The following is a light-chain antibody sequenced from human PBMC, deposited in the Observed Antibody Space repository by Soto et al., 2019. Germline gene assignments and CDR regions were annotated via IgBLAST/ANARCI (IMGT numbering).Light chain of an antibody. V-gene: IGKV3-15*01. J-gene: IGKJ4*01. CDR1: QSVSSN. CDR2: GAS. Sequence: EIAMTQSPATLSGSPGERATLSCRASQSVSSNLAWYQQKPGQAPRLLIYGASTRATGIPARFSGSGSGTEFTLTISSLQSEDFAVYYCQQYNNWPPLTFGGGTKVKIK. CDR3: QQYNNWPPLT.